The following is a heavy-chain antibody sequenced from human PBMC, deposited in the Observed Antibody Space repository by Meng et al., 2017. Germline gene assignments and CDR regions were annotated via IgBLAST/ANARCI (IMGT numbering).Heavy chain of an antibody. V-gene: IGHV7-4-1*02. D-gene: IGHD1-26*01. CDR1: GYIISSSA. Sequence: VPLCSGLKTPRGFVQGSCKASGYIISSSAMNWVRHAPGLGLDWMGWISTNTGNPTYGQGFTGRFVFALDTSVSRAYLQISSLKAEDTAVYYCAIEGRVDFDYWGQGTLVTVSS. J-gene: IGHJ4*02. CDR3: AIEGRVDFDY. CDR2: ISTNTGNP.